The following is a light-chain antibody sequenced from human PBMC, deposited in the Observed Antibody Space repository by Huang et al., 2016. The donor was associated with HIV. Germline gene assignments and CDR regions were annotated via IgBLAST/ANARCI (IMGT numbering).Light chain of an antibody. CDR2: GAS. J-gene: IGKJ3*01. CDR3: QQNNNWPPLFT. Sequence: EIVMTQSPATLSVSPGERATLYCRASQSVSSNVAWYQQKPGQAPRLLIYGASTRATGIPARFSGSGSGTEFTLTISSLQSEDFAVYYCQQNNNWPPLFTFGPGTKVDIK. V-gene: IGKV3-15*01. CDR1: QSVSSN.